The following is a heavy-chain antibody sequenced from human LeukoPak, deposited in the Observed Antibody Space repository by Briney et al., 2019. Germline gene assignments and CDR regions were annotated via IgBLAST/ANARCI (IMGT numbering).Heavy chain of an antibody. J-gene: IGHJ5*02. CDR3: AREAYASNWYAD. Sequence: PSETLSLTCTVSGGSISSHYWSWIRQPPGKGLEWIGYIYFTGSTNYNPSLRGRVTISVATSKNQFSLNLRSVTAADTAVYYCAREAYASNWYADWGQGTLVTVSS. V-gene: IGHV4-59*11. D-gene: IGHD2-2*01. CDR2: IYFTGST. CDR1: GGSISSHY.